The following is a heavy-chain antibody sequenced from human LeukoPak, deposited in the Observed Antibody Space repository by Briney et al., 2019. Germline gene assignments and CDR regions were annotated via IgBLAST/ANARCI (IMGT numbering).Heavy chain of an antibody. Sequence: GGSLRLSCAASGFTFSSYSMNWVRQAPGKGLEWVSAISGSGGSTYYADSVKGRFTISRDNSKNTLYLQMNSLRAEDTAVYYCAKWSGYDPYYVYWGQGTLVTVSS. CDR1: GFTFSSYS. V-gene: IGHV3-23*01. CDR3: AKWSGYDPYYVY. CDR2: ISGSGGST. J-gene: IGHJ4*02. D-gene: IGHD5-12*01.